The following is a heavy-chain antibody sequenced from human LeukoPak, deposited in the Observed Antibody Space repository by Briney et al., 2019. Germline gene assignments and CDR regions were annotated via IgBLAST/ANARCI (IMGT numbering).Heavy chain of an antibody. V-gene: IGHV3-21*01. D-gene: IGHD3-10*02. CDR3: AELGITMIGGV. CDR1: GFTFSSYS. CDR2: ISGISSYI. Sequence: PGGSLRLSCAASGFTFSSYSMIWVRQAPGKGLEWVSSISGISSYIYYADSVKGRFTISRDNAKNSLYLQMNSLRAEDTAVYYCAELGITMIGGVWGKGTTVTISS. J-gene: IGHJ6*04.